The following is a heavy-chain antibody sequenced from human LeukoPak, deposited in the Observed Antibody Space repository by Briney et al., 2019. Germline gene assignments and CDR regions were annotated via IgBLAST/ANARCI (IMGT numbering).Heavy chain of an antibody. J-gene: IGHJ3*02. CDR3: ARQRAFSILWWQGREVGFDI. V-gene: IGHV5-51*01. CDR2: IYPGDSDT. D-gene: IGHD2-21*01. CDR1: GYSFTSYW. Sequence: GESLKISCKGSGYSFTSYWIGWVRQMPGKGLEWMGIIYPGDSDTRYSPSFQGQVTISADKSISTAYLQWSSLKASDTAMYYCARQRAFSILWWQGREVGFDIWGQGTMVTVSS.